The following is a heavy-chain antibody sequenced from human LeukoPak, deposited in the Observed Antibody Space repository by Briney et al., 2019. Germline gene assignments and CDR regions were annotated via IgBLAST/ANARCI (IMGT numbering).Heavy chain of an antibody. V-gene: IGHV3-23*01. J-gene: IGHJ4*02. Sequence: GGSLRLSCAASGFTFSSYGMSWVRQAPGKGLEWVSAISGSGSSTYYADSVKGRFSISRDNSKNTMYLQMNSLRAEDTAVYYCAKDEQWLAPHSDYWGQGTLVTVSS. D-gene: IGHD6-19*01. CDR3: AKDEQWLAPHSDY. CDR1: GFTFSSYG. CDR2: ISGSGSST.